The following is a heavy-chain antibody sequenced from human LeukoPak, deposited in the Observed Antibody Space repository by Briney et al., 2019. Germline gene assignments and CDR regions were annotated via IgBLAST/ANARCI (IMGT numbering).Heavy chain of an antibody. CDR1: GFTFSDYD. D-gene: IGHD3-16*01. V-gene: IGHV3-21*06. CDR3: GRAFPPLRTSSAGDL. Sequence: PGGSLRLSCSASGFTFSDYDMNWIRQAPGKGLEWISAISGRSSHTYYGDSVKGRFSISRDNAKNLLYLQMNGLGAEDTAVYYCGRAFPPLRTSSAGDLRGQGTLVTVSS. J-gene: IGHJ4*02. CDR2: ISGRSSHT.